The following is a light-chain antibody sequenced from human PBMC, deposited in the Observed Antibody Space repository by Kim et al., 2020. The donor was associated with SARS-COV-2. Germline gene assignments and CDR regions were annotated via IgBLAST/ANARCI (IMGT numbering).Light chain of an antibody. CDR1: QSISSW. CDR2: KAS. Sequence: STLPASVGDRVTITCRASQSISSWLAWYQQKPGKAPKLLIYKASSLESGVPSRFSGSGSGTEFTLTISSLQPDDFATYYCQQYNGLFGQGTKLEI. V-gene: IGKV1-5*03. CDR3: QQYNGL. J-gene: IGKJ2*01.